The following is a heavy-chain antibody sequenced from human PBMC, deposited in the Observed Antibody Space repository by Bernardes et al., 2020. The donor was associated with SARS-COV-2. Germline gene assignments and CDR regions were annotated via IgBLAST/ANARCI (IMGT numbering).Heavy chain of an antibody. CDR1: GYSFSTYW. CDR3: ARRKGLNYYHGMDV. J-gene: IGHJ6*02. CDR2: IYPLDSDT. Sequence: GESLKISCQASGYSFSTYWIVWVRQMPGKGLELMGIIYPLDSDTRYSPSFQGQVTISADKSISTAYLAWSSLRASDTAIYYCARRKGLNYYHGMDVWCQGTTVTVSS. D-gene: IGHD3-16*01. V-gene: IGHV5-51*01.